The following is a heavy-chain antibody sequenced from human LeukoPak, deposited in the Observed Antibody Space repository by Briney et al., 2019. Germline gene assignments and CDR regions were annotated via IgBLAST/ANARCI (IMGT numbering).Heavy chain of an antibody. CDR2: IVYDGSNK. CDR3: ATSKSMIVVVQLDDFNAFDI. Sequence: GGSLRLSCAASGFTFSSYDMHWVRQAPGKGLEWVAVIVYDGSNKYYADSVKGRFTISRDNSKNTLYLQMDSLRVEDTAVYYCATSKSMIVVVQLDDFNAFDIWGQGTMVTVSS. J-gene: IGHJ3*02. D-gene: IGHD3-22*01. V-gene: IGHV3-30-3*01. CDR1: GFTFSSYD.